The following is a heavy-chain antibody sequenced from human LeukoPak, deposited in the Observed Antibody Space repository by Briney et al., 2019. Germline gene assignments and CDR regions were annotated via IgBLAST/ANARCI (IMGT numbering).Heavy chain of an antibody. Sequence: ASVTVSCKASGYTFTTYGISWVRQAPGQGLEWVGWISGYSGNTNYAQNVQGGVNMTTDTSTSTAYMELRSLTSDDTAVYYCARSTFCADDCPHWFDPWGQGTLVTVSS. CDR1: GYTFTTYG. V-gene: IGHV1-18*01. J-gene: IGHJ5*02. CDR3: ARSTFCADDCPHWFDP. D-gene: IGHD2-21*02. CDR2: ISGYSGNT.